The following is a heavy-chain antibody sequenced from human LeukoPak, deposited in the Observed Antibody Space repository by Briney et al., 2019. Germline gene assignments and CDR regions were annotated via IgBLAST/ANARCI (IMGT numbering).Heavy chain of an antibody. Sequence: PGGSLRLSCAASGFTFSSFAMHWVRQAPGEGLEWVAVISYDGSNKYYADSVKGRFTISRDNSKNTLYLQMNSLRAEDTAVYYCANRGSSWYYFDNWGQGALVTVSS. D-gene: IGHD6-13*01. CDR2: ISYDGSNK. V-gene: IGHV3-30*18. J-gene: IGHJ4*02. CDR1: GFTFSSFA. CDR3: ANRGSSWYYFDN.